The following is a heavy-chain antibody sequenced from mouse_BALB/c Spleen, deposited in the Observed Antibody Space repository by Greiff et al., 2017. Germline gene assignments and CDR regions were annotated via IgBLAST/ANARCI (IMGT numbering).Heavy chain of an antibody. CDR3: SRTRVGNYVYFDY. J-gene: IGHJ2*01. CDR2: IDTSDSYT. Sequence: QVQLQQPGAELVMPGASVKMSCKASGYTFTDYWMHWVKQRPGQGLEWIGAIDTSDSYTSYNQKFKGKATLTVDESSSTAYMQLSSLTSEDSAVYYCSRTRVGNYVYFDYWGQGTTLTVSS. CDR1: GYTFTDYW. V-gene: IGHV1-69*01. D-gene: IGHD2-1*01.